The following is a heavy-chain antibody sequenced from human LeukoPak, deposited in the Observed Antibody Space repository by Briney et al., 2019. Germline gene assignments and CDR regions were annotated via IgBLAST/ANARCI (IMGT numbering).Heavy chain of an antibody. CDR1: RGSISGYS. CDR3: ARVTWYMVEDYFDY. Sequence: SETLSLTCTVARGSISGYSWSWIRQSPGGGLEWIGYIHYSGDTAYNPSLRGRVTLSVDTSKNQFSVQLRSVTTADTAVYYCARVTWYMVEDYFDYWGQGTLVTVSS. J-gene: IGHJ4*02. V-gene: IGHV4-59*01. D-gene: IGHD2-8*02. CDR2: IHYSGDT.